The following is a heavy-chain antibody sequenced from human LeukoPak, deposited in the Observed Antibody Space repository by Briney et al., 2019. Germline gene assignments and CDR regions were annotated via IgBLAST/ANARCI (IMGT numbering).Heavy chain of an antibody. CDR2: IYYSGST. V-gene: IGHV4-31*03. J-gene: IGHJ3*02. CDR1: GGSISSGGYS. CDR3: ARSKTHVAPGAFDI. Sequence: PSETLSLTCTVSGGSISSGGYSWSWIRQHPGKGLEWIGYIYYSGSTYYNPSLKSRVTISVDTSKNQFSLKLSSVTAADTAVYYCARSKTHVAPGAFDIWGQGTMVTVSS. D-gene: IGHD2-21*01.